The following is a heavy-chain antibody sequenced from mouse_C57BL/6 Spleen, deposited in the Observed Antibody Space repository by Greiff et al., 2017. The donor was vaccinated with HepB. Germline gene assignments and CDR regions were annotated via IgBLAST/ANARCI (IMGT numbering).Heavy chain of an antibody. CDR1: GYTFTSYW. Sequence: QVQLKQPGAELVRPGSSVKLSCKASGYTFTSYWMDWVKQRPGQGLEWIGNIYPSDSETHYNQKFKDKATLTVDKSSSTAYMQLSSLTSEDSAVYYCARYVVAPYYAMDYWGQGTSVTVSS. CDR3: ARYVVAPYYAMDY. D-gene: IGHD1-1*01. V-gene: IGHV1-61*01. CDR2: IYPSDSET. J-gene: IGHJ4*01.